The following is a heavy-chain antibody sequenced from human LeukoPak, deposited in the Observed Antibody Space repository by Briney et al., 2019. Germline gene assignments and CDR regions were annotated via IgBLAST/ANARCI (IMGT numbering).Heavy chain of an antibody. Sequence: ASVKVSCKASGYTFTGYYMHWVRQAPGQGLEWMGRINPNSGGTNYAQKFQGRVTMTRDASISTAYMELSRLRSDDTAVYYCAAREYGDYPYYFDYWGQGTLVTVSS. V-gene: IGHV1-2*06. CDR2: INPNSGGT. CDR3: AAREYGDYPYYFDY. J-gene: IGHJ4*02. CDR1: GYTFTGYY. D-gene: IGHD4-17*01.